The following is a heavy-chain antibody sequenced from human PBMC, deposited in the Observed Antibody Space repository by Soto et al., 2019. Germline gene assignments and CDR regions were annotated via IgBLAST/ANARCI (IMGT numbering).Heavy chain of an antibody. V-gene: IGHV5-51*01. Sequence: GESLKISCNGSGYSFSSQWIGWVRQMPGKGLEWMGIIYPGDSDTRYSQSFQGQVTISVDRSISTAYLQWTSLEASDTAMYYCAPPHKVGVTTTFDYWGQGTLVTVYS. D-gene: IGHD5-12*01. CDR1: GYSFSSQW. CDR2: IYPGDSDT. CDR3: APPHKVGVTTTFDY. J-gene: IGHJ4*02.